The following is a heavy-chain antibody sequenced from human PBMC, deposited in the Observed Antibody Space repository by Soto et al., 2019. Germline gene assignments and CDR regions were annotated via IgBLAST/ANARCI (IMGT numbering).Heavy chain of an antibody. CDR2: IIPIFGTA. J-gene: IGHJ6*02. CDR3: ARSYCTNGVCYNAADYYYYGMDV. D-gene: IGHD2-8*01. CDR1: GGTFSSYA. Sequence: SVKVSCKASGGTFSSYAISWARQAPGQGLEWMGGIIPIFGTANYAQKFQGRVTITADESTSTAYMELSSLRSEDTAVYYCARSYCTNGVCYNAADYYYYGMDVWGQGTTVTVSS. V-gene: IGHV1-69*13.